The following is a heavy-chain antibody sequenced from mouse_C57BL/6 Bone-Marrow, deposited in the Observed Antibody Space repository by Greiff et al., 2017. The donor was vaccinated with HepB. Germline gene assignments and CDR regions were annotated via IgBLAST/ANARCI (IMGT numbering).Heavy chain of an antibody. CDR3: ARKGLSSKAMDY. CDR2: ISNLAYSI. D-gene: IGHD1-1*01. Sequence: DVKLVESGGGLVQPGGSLKLSCAASGFTFSDYGMAWVRQAPRKGPEWVAFISNLAYSIYYADTVTGRFPISRENAKNTLYLEMSSLRSEDTAMYYCARKGLSSKAMDYWGQGTSVTVSS. J-gene: IGHJ4*01. V-gene: IGHV5-15*01. CDR1: GFTFSDYG.